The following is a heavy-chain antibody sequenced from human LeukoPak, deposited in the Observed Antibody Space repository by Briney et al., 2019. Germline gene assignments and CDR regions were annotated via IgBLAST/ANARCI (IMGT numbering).Heavy chain of an antibody. V-gene: IGHV3-48*04. J-gene: IGHJ2*01. D-gene: IGHD4-17*01. CDR1: GFTFSSYN. CDR2: ISTSSFTI. CDR3: ARTVTWDWHFDL. Sequence: GGSLRLSCAASGFTFSSYNMNWVRQAPGKGLEWVSYISTSSFTIYYADSVKGRFTISRDNAKNSLYLQMNSLRAEDTAVYYCARTVTWDWHFDLWGRGTLVTVSS.